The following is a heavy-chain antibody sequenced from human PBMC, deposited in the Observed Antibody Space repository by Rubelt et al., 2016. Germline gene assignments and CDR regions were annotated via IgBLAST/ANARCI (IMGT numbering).Heavy chain of an antibody. Sequence: QITLKESGPTLVKPTQTLTVTCTFSGFSLRTGGVGVGWIRQPPGKALEWLAIIYWNDDKRYSPSLKSRLTITKDTSKSQVVLTMTKMDPVDTATYYCARMRNYYDSSGYYPYYYGMDVWGQGTTVTVSS. CDR1: GFSLRTGGVG. CDR2: IYWNDDK. D-gene: IGHD3-22*01. J-gene: IGHJ6*02. CDR3: ARMRNYYDSSGYYPYYYGMDV. V-gene: IGHV2-5*01.